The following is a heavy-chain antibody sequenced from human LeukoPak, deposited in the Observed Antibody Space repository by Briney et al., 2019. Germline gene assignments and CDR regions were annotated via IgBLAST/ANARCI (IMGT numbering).Heavy chain of an antibody. V-gene: IGHV1-18*01. Sequence: ASVKVSCKASGYTFTSYGISWVRQAPGQGLEWMGWISAYNGNTNYAQKLQGRVTMTTDTSTSTAYMELRSLRSDDTAVYYCARDLQGIQLWFGGGYYFDYWGQGTLVTVS. D-gene: IGHD5-18*01. CDR2: ISAYNGNT. J-gene: IGHJ4*02. CDR1: GYTFTSYG. CDR3: ARDLQGIQLWFGGGYYFDY.